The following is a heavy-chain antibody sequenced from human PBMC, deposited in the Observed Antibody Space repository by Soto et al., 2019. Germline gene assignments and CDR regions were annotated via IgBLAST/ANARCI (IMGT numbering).Heavy chain of an antibody. CDR3: AKVARRHEWLYY. J-gene: IGHJ4*02. CDR2: ISYDGSNK. D-gene: IGHD2-21*01. V-gene: IGHV3-30*18. CDR1: GFTFSSYG. Sequence: QVQLVESGGGVVQPGRSLRLSCAASGFTFSSYGMHWVRQAAGKGLEWVAVISYDGSNKYYADSVKGRFTISRDNSKNTLYLQMNSLRAEDTAVHYCAKVARRHEWLYYWGQGTLVTVSS.